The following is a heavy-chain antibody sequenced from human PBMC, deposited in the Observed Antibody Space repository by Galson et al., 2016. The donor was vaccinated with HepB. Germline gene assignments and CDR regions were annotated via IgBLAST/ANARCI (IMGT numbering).Heavy chain of an antibody. CDR3: AKEFYDYVWGNYRPRPVDY. CDR1: GFAFSTYV. J-gene: IGHJ4*02. Sequence: SLRLSCAASGFAFSTYVMSWVRQAPGKGLEWVSAISGSGGSTYYADSVKGRFTISRDNSKNTLYLQMNSLRAEDTAVYYCAKEFYDYVWGNYRPRPVDYWGQGPLVTVSS. CDR2: ISGSGGST. D-gene: IGHD3-16*02. V-gene: IGHV3-23*01.